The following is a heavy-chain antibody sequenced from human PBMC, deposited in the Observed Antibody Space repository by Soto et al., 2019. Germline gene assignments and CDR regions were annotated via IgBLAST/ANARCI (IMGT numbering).Heavy chain of an antibody. CDR3: ARDYGASRGEYFQH. V-gene: IGHV1-18*01. CDR1: GYTFTSYG. J-gene: IGHJ1*01. CDR2: ISAYNGNT. D-gene: IGHD4-17*01. Sequence: QVQLVQSGAEVKKPGASVKVSCKASGYTFTSYGISWVRQAPGQGLEWMGWISAYNGNTKYAQTLQGRVTMSTATSTRTAYMELRSLRSDDTAVYYCARDYGASRGEYFQHWGQGTLVTVSS.